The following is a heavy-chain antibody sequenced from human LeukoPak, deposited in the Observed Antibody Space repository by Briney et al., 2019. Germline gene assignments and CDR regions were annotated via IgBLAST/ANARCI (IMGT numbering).Heavy chain of an antibody. Sequence: SETLSLTCAVSGGSISSGGYFWSWIRQPPGKGLEWIGYIYHSGSTYYNPSLKSRVTISVDRSKNQFSLELSSVTAADTAVYYCARGTTVTTLDYWGQGTLVTVSS. D-gene: IGHD4-11*01. CDR2: IYHSGST. CDR1: GGSISSGGYF. V-gene: IGHV4-30-2*01. J-gene: IGHJ4*02. CDR3: ARGTTVTTLDY.